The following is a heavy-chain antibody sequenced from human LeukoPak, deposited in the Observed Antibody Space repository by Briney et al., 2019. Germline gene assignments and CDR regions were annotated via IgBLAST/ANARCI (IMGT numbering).Heavy chain of an antibody. CDR2: ISAYNGNA. J-gene: IGHJ4*02. Sequence: ASVKVSCKASGYTFTGYYMHWVRQAPGQGLEWMGWISAYNGNANYAQKLQGRVTMTTDTSTSTAYMELRSLRSDDTAVYYCARGAFDDYGDGGFGYWGQGTLVTVSS. CDR1: GYTFTGYY. CDR3: ARGAFDDYGDGGFGY. D-gene: IGHD4-17*01. V-gene: IGHV1-18*04.